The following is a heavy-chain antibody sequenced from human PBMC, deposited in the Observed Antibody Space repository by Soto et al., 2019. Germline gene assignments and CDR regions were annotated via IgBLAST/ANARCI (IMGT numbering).Heavy chain of an antibody. CDR3: ARLGYCSSTSCFWFDY. Sequence: PSETLSLTCTVPGGSISSYYWSWIRQPPGKGLEWIGYIYYSGSTNYNPSLKSRVTISVDTSKNQFSLKLSSVTAADTAVYYCARLGYCSSTSCFWFDYWGQGTLVTVSS. D-gene: IGHD2-2*01. CDR1: GGSISSYY. J-gene: IGHJ4*02. CDR2: IYYSGST. V-gene: IGHV4-59*08.